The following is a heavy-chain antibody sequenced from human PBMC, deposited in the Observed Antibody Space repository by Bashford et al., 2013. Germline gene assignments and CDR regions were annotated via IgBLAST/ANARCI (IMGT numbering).Heavy chain of an antibody. V-gene: IGHV4-38-2*02. CDR1: GYSIGSGYY. D-gene: IGHD6-25*01. Sequence: SETLSLTCTVSGYSIGSGYYWSWIRQPPGKGLEWIGSIYRTGNTYYNPSLKSRVTISADTSKNEFSLKLDSVTATDTAVYYCARTGYSSGWLNYHYTMDVWGPGTTVTVSS. CDR3: ARTGYSSGWLNYHYTMDV. CDR2: IYRTGNT. J-gene: IGHJ6*02.